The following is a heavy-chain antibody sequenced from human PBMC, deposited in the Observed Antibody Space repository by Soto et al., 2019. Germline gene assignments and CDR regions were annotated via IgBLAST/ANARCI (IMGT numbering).Heavy chain of an antibody. V-gene: IGHV1-46*01. CDR1: GYTFTSYY. D-gene: IGHD3-10*01. J-gene: IGHJ4*02. CDR3: ARANEKYFFEF. CDR2: INPSGGST. Sequence: ASVKVSCKASGYTFTSYYMHWVRQAPGQGLEWMGIINPSGGSTSYAQKFQGRVTMTRDTSTSTVYMELSSLRAEDTAVYFCARANEKYFFEFWGQGTVVTVSS.